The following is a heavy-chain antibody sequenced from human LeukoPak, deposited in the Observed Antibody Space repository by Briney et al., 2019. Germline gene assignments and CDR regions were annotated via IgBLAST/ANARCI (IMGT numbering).Heavy chain of an antibody. V-gene: IGHV4-59*01. CDR1: GGSISNYY. Sequence: PSETLSLTCTVSGGSISNYYWSWIRQPPGKGLEWIGNIYYTGSTNYNPSLKSRVTMSVDTSKNQFSLKLSSVTAADTAVYYCASWGIAAAGYYYYYMDVWGKGTTVTVSS. D-gene: IGHD6-13*01. CDR2: IYYTGST. J-gene: IGHJ6*03. CDR3: ASWGIAAAGYYYYYMDV.